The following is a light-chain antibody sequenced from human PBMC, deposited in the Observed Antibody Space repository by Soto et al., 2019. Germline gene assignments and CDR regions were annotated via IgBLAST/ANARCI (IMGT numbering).Light chain of an antibody. Sequence: IVMTQSPATLSVSPGERATLSCRASQRVSSNLAWYQQKPGQAPRLLIYGASTRATGIPARFSVSGSGTEFTLTISSLQSEDFAVYYCQQYNSWPTFGQGTKVEIK. V-gene: IGKV3-15*01. CDR3: QQYNSWPT. J-gene: IGKJ1*01. CDR1: QRVSSN. CDR2: GAS.